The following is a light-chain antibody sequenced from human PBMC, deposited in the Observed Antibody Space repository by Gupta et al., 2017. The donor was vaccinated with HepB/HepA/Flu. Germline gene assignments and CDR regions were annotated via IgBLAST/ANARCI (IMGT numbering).Light chain of an antibody. Sequence: SSELTQDPAVSVALGQTVRITCQGDSLRSYYASWYQQKPGQAPVLVIYGKNNRPSGIPDRFSGSSSGNTASLTITGAQAEDEAYYYCNSRDSSGNHPEVVFGGGTKLTVL. J-gene: IGLJ2*01. CDR3: NSRDSSGNHPEVV. V-gene: IGLV3-19*01. CDR1: SLRSYY. CDR2: GKN.